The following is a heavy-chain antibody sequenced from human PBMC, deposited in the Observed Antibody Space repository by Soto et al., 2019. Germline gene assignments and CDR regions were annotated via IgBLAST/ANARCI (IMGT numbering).Heavy chain of an antibody. J-gene: IGHJ4*02. V-gene: IGHV4-30-2*01. Sequence: QVQLQESGSGVLKPSETLSLTCAVSGDSISSGDYSWSWIRQPPGKGLEWIGYIYHSGGGYYNPSLKSRVSMAVDRSNNRFSLRLRSVTAADTATYYCARVVNDSISDSEYYFESWGQGSLVSVSS. D-gene: IGHD2-21*01. CDR1: GDSISSGDYS. CDR2: IYHSGGG. CDR3: ARVVNDSISDSEYYFES.